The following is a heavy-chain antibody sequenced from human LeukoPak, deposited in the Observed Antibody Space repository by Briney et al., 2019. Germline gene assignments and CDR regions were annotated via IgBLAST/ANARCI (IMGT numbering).Heavy chain of an antibody. CDR3: ARDLGVGSSWYGHFDY. J-gene: IGHJ4*02. CDR1: GFTFSSYS. Sequence: PGGSLRLSCAASGFTFSSYSMNWVRQAPGKGLEWVSYISSSSSTIYYADSVKGRFTISRDNAKNSLYLQMNSLRAEDTAVYYCARDLGVGSSWYGHFDYWGQGTLVTVSS. CDR2: ISSSSSTI. D-gene: IGHD6-13*01. V-gene: IGHV3-48*01.